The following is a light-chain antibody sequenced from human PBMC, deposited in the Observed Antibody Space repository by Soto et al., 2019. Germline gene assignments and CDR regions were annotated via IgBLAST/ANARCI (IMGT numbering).Light chain of an antibody. CDR3: QQYYSSPRT. Sequence: DIVMTQSPDSLAVSLGERATINCKSSQSDFYTSDNKNYLTWYQQKPGQPPRLLIYWASTRESGVPDRFSGSGSGTDFTLTISSLQAEDVAVYYCQQYYSSPRTFGQVTKVDIK. V-gene: IGKV4-1*01. CDR2: WAS. J-gene: IGKJ1*01. CDR1: QSDFYTSDNKNY.